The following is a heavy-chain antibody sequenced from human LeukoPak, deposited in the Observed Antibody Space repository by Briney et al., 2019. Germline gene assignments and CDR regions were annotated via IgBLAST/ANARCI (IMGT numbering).Heavy chain of an antibody. CDR3: ARRMTTVTTRYFDL. Sequence: GGSLRLSCAASGFTFSSYEMNWVRQAPGKGLEWVTGIDWNGGSPRYADSVRGRFTISRDNAKNFLYLQMNSLRAEDTAFYYCARRMTTVTTRYFDLWGRGTLVTVSS. D-gene: IGHD4-17*01. V-gene: IGHV3-20*04. CDR2: IDWNGGSP. J-gene: IGHJ2*01. CDR1: GFTFSSYE.